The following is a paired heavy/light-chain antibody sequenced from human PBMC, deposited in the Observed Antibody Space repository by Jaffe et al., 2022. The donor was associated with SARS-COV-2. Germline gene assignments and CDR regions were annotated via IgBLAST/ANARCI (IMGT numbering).Light chain of an antibody. J-gene: IGLJ3*02. Sequence: QSALTQPRSVSGSPGQSVTISCAGTSRDVGGHNYVSWYQQYPGKAPKLIIYDVNKRPSGVPDRFSGSKSGNTASLTISGLQAEDEADYHCCSYAGSYTWVFGGGTEVTV. V-gene: IGLV2-11*01. CDR1: SRDVGGHNY. CDR2: DVN. CDR3: CSYAGSYTWV.
Heavy chain of an antibody. CDR3: TRWGSTSCYDS. D-gene: IGHD2-2*01. CDR2: ISTDGGGT. Sequence: EVQLVESGGGLVQPGGSLRLSCAASGFTFSTYAMHWVRQAPGKGLEYVSAISTDGGGTYYANSVKGRFIISRDNSKNMLYLQMGTLRAEDMAVYYCTRWGSTSCYDSWGQGTLVIVSS. V-gene: IGHV3-64*01. J-gene: IGHJ4*02. CDR1: GFTFSTYA.